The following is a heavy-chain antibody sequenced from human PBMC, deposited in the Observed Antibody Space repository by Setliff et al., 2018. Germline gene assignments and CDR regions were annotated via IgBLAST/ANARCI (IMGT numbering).Heavy chain of an antibody. V-gene: IGHV1-69*06. Sequence: GASVKVSCKASGGTFSSYAISWVRQAPGQGLEWMGRIIPIFGTANYAQKFQGRVTITADKSTSTAYMELRSLRSEDTAVYYCARDPWQWLTTFTSAEYFQHWGQGTLVTVSS. CDR3: ARDPWQWLTTFTSAEYFQH. J-gene: IGHJ1*01. CDR2: IIPIFGTA. CDR1: GGTFSSYA. D-gene: IGHD6-19*01.